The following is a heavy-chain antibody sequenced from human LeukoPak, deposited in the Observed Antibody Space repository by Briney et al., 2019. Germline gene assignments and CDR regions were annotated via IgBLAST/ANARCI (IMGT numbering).Heavy chain of an antibody. CDR1: GFTFSSSA. CDR3: AKETSSGWLIDY. D-gene: IGHD6-19*01. V-gene: IGHV3-23*01. Sequence: GGSLRLSCAASGFTFSSSAMGWVRQAPGKGLEWVSAISNNGGYTYYADSVQGRFTISRDNSKSTLCLQMNSLRAEDTAVYYCAKETSSGWLIDYWGQGTLVTVSS. CDR2: ISNNGGYT. J-gene: IGHJ4*02.